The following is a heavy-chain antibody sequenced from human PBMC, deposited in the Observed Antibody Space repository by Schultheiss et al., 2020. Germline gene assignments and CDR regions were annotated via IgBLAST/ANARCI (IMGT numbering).Heavy chain of an antibody. CDR2: IKSKTDGGTT. D-gene: IGHD2-15*01. CDR3: TTDFGYCSGGSCVNDAFDI. J-gene: IGHJ3*02. CDR1: GFTFSNAW. Sequence: GESLKISCAASGFTFSNAWMSWVRQAPGKGLEWVGRIKSKTDGGTTDYAAPVKGRFTISRDDSKNTLYLQMNSLKTEDTAVYYCTTDFGYCSGGSCVNDAFDIWGQGTMVTVSS. V-gene: IGHV3-15*01.